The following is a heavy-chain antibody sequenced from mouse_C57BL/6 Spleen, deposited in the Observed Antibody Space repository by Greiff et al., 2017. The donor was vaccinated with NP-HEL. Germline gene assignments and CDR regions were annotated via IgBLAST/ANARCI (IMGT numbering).Heavy chain of an antibody. J-gene: IGHJ4*01. D-gene: IGHD1-1*01. CDR2: IWSGGST. Sequence: QVQLQQSGPGLVQPSQRLSITCTVSGFSLTSYGVHWVRQSPGKGLEWLGVIWSGGSTDYNAAFISRLSISKDNSKSQVFFKMNSLQADDTAIYYCARKGNYYGSSPHAMDYWGQGTSVTVSS. V-gene: IGHV2-2*01. CDR3: ARKGNYYGSSPHAMDY. CDR1: GFSLTSYG.